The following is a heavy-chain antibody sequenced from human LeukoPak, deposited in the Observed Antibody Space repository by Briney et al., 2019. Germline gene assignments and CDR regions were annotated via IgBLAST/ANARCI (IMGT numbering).Heavy chain of an antibody. V-gene: IGHV4-34*01. CDR2: INHSGST. D-gene: IGHD3-22*01. CDR3: ARSDSSGYFYVY. Sequence: PSETLSLTCAVYGGSFSGYYWSWIRQPPGKGLEWIGEINHSGSTNYNPSLKSRVTISVDTSKNQFSLKLSSVTAADTAMYYCARSDSSGYFYVYWGQGILVTVSS. CDR1: GGSFSGYY. J-gene: IGHJ4*02.